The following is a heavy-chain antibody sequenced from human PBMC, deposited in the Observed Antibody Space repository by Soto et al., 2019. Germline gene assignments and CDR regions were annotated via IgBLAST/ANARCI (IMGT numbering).Heavy chain of an antibody. D-gene: IGHD4-17*01. CDR3: ARGSTVATTYYGMDG. V-gene: IGHV3-33*01. CDR2: IWYDGSNK. J-gene: IGHJ6*02. Sequence: GGSLRLSCAASGFTFSSYGMHWVRQAPGKGLEWVAVIWYDGSNKYYADSVKGRFTISRDNSKNTLYLQMNSLRAEDTAVYYCARGSTVATTYYGMDGWGQGTTVTVSS. CDR1: GFTFSSYG.